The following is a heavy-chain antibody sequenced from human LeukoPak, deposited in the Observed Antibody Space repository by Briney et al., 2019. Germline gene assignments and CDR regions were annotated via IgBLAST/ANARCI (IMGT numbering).Heavy chain of an antibody. J-gene: IGHJ5*02. CDR1: GDSASSNSVT. CDR3: ARRLTQYDCFDP. D-gene: IGHD2-2*01. CDR2: TYYRSTWYN. V-gene: IGHV6-1*01. Sequence: SQTLPLTCAISGDSASSNSVTWNWTRQSPSRGLEWLGRTYYRSTWYNDYAVSVRGRITVNPDTSKNQFSLHLNSVTPEDTAVYYCARRLTQYDCFDPWGQGILVTVSS.